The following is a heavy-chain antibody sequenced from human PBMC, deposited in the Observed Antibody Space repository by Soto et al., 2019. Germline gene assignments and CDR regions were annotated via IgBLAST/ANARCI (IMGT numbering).Heavy chain of an antibody. V-gene: IGHV3-23*01. CDR1: GSTLSSYA. CDR2: IGGRGSST. J-gene: IGHJ5*02. D-gene: IGHD1-1*01. CDR3: ATDRPGERLPTSIAP. Sequence: EVQLLESGGGLVQPGGSLRLSCAASGSTLSSYAMAWVRQAPGKGLEWVSVIGGRGSSTYYADSVKGRFTISRDNSKDMLYLHMNKMTAEDTAVYYCATDRPGERLPTSIAPWSQGPLITVSA.